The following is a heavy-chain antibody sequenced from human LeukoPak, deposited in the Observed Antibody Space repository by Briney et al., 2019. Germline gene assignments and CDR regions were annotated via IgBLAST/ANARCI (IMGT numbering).Heavy chain of an antibody. CDR1: GNSISNYA. Sequence: AASVKVSCKASGNSISNYAISWVRQAPGQGLEWMGGIIPILGTANYAQKFQGRVTITADESTSTAYMELSSLRSEDTAVYYCARQSGHYYGSGSYEFDYWGQGTLVTVSS. J-gene: IGHJ4*02. D-gene: IGHD3-10*01. CDR2: IIPILGTA. V-gene: IGHV1-69*13. CDR3: ARQSGHYYGSGSYEFDY.